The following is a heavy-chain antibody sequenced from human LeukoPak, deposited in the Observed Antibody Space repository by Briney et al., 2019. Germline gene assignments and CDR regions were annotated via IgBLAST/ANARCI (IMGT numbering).Heavy chain of an antibody. CDR3: ARALAAAGSSYYYYYYMDV. CDR1: GFTFNTYS. Sequence: GGSLRLSCAASGFTFNTYSFNWVRQAPERGLEWVSSITSDSIYIYYADSVKGRFTISRDDAKNSLYLQMNSLRAEDTAVYYCARALAAAGSSYYYYYYMDVWGRGTTVTVSS. V-gene: IGHV3-21*01. D-gene: IGHD6-13*01. CDR2: ITSDSIYI. J-gene: IGHJ6*03.